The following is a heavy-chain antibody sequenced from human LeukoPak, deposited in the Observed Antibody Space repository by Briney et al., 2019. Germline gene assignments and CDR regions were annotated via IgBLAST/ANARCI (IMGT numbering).Heavy chain of an antibody. CDR3: ARDAHYYDSSGYYWDHYYYYGMDV. CDR1: GYTFTGYY. D-gene: IGHD3-22*01. J-gene: IGHJ6*02. V-gene: IGHV1-2*06. CDR2: INPNSGGT. Sequence: ASVKVSCKASGYTFTGYYMHWVRQAPGQGLEWMGRINPNSGGTNYAQKFQGRVTMTRDTSISTAYMELSRLRSDDTAVYYCARDAHYYDSSGYYWDHYYYYGMDVWGQGTTVTVSS.